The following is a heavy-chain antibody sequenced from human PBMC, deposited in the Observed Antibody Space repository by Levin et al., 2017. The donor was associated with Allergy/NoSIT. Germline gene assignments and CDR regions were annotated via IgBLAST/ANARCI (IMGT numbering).Heavy chain of an antibody. J-gene: IGHJ4*02. Sequence: ASVKVSCKASSYTFTSYGISWVRQAPGQGLEWMGWISAYNGNTNYAQKLQGRVTMTTDTSTSTAYMELRSLRSDDTAVYYCARDLDTAMDYGGSDYWGQGTLVTVSS. D-gene: IGHD5-18*01. V-gene: IGHV1-18*01. CDR1: SYTFTSYG. CDR2: ISAYNGNT. CDR3: ARDLDTAMDYGGSDY.